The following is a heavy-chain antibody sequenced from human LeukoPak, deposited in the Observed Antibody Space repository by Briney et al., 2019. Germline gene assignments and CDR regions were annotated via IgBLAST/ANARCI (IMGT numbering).Heavy chain of an antibody. Sequence: GGSLRLSCAASGFTFDDYAMHWVRQAPGKGLEWVSGISWNSGSIGYADSVKGRFTISRDNAKNSLYLQMNSLRAEDTALYYCARHNHLGDYYDFWSGYYYYYYYMDVWGKGTTVTVSS. CDR3: ARHNHLGDYYDFWSGYYYYYYYMDV. CDR1: GFTFDDYA. V-gene: IGHV3-9*01. D-gene: IGHD3-3*01. J-gene: IGHJ6*03. CDR2: ISWNSGSI.